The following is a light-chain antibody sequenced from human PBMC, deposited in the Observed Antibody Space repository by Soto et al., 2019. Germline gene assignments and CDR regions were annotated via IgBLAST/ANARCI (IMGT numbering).Light chain of an antibody. Sequence: LPATLGQPASIACRSSQILVYSDGDTYLNWFHQRPGQSPRRLIYKVSNRDSGVPDRFSATVSGTEFSLTISSLQPEDYITYYCPLPFDSPITSGQGTRLEIK. J-gene: IGKJ5*01. V-gene: IGKV2-30*01. CDR2: KVS. CDR3: PLPFDSPIT. CDR1: QILVYSDGDTY.